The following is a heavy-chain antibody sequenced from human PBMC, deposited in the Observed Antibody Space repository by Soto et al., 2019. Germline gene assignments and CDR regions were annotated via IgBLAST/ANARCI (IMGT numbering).Heavy chain of an antibody. V-gene: IGHV3-23*01. CDR2: ISGVGANT. D-gene: IGHD2-15*01. CDR3: AKDRDIVVVIDATATGAFDI. CDR1: GFKFSNYG. J-gene: IGHJ3*02. Sequence: LRLSCAASGFKFSNYGMSWVRQAPGKGLEWVSAISGVGANTYYAGSVKGRFTISRDNSKNTLHLQMNSLRADDTAVYYCAKDRDIVVVIDATATGAFDIWGRGTMVTVSS.